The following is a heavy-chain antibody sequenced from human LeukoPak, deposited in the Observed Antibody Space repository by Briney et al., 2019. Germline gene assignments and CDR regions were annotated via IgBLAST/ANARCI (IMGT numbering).Heavy chain of an antibody. CDR1: GFTFSSYG. J-gene: IGHJ4*02. CDR2: IRYDGSNK. Sequence: GGSLRLSCAASGFTFSSYGMHWVRQAPGKGLEWVAFIRYDGSNKYYADSVKGRFTISRDNSKNTLYLQMNSLRAEDTAVYYCAKPKRSYYDSSNFDYWGQGTLVTVSS. CDR3: AKPKRSYYDSSNFDY. D-gene: IGHD3-22*01. V-gene: IGHV3-30*02.